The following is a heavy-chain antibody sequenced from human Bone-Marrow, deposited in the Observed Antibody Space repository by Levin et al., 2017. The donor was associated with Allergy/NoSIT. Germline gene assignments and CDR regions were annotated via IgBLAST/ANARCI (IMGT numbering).Heavy chain of an antibody. J-gene: IGHJ4*02. CDR2: IVATGSST. V-gene: IGHV3-23*01. CDR3: ANYYIYDSSLDY. CDR1: GFTFSNCA. D-gene: IGHD5-24*01. Sequence: ASVKVSCAASGFTFSNCAMSWVRQAPGKGLEWVSSIVATGSSTFYADSVKGRFTISRDNSRNTLYLQMNSPRDEDTAVYYCANYYIYDSSLDYWGQGTLVTVSS.